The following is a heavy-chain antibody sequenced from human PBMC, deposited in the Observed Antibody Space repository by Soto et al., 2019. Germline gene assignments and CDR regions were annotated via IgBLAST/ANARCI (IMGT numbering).Heavy chain of an antibody. D-gene: IGHD4-17*01. V-gene: IGHV3-30*18. J-gene: IGHJ4*02. Sequence: PGGSLRLSCAASGFTFSSYGMHWVRQAPGKGLEWVAVISYDGSNKYYADSVKGRFTISRDNSKNTLYLQMNSLRAEDTAVYYCAKGLIYGEYPYFDYWGQGTLVPVSS. CDR2: ISYDGSNK. CDR3: AKGLIYGEYPYFDY. CDR1: GFTFSSYG.